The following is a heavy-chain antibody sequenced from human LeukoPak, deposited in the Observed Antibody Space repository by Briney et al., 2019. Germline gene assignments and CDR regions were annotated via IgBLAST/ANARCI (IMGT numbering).Heavy chain of an antibody. CDR2: TSWIGSMYHSGTT. Sequence: SETLSLTCNVSGYSISNGYYWGWIRQPPGKGLEWIGSIYHSGTTSWIGSMYHSGTTSYNPSLKSRATIAVDTSKNQFSLKLTSVTAADTAIYYCAIRYSSSWYGDAFDIWGQGTMVTVSS. J-gene: IGHJ3*02. V-gene: IGHV4-38-2*02. CDR3: AIRYSSSWYGDAFDI. D-gene: IGHD6-13*01. CDR1: GYSISNGYY.